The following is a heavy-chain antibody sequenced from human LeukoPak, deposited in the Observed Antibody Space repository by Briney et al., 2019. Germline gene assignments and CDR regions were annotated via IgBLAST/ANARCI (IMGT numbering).Heavy chain of an antibody. Sequence: KPSETLSLTCTVSGGSISSYYWSWIRQPPGKGLEWIGYIYYSGSTNYNPSLKSRVTISVDTSKNQFSLKLSSVTAADTAVYYCARGPPRYTNYYYYMDAWGKGTTVTVSS. CDR2: IYYSGST. J-gene: IGHJ6*03. CDR1: GGSISSYY. V-gene: IGHV4-59*12. CDR3: ARGPPRYTNYYYYMDA. D-gene: IGHD2-2*02.